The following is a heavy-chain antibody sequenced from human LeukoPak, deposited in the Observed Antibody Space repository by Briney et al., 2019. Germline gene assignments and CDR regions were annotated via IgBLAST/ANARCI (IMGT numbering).Heavy chain of an antibody. CDR1: GGTFSSYA. V-gene: IGHV1-69*13. CDR3: ARDGGDGYNHSPFDY. D-gene: IGHD5-24*01. Sequence: ASVKVSCKASGGTFSSYAISWVRQAPGQGLEWMGGIIPIFGTANYAQKFQGRVTITADESTSTAYMELSSLRSEDTAVYYCARDGGDGYNHSPFDYWGQGTLVTVSS. CDR2: IIPIFGTA. J-gene: IGHJ4*02.